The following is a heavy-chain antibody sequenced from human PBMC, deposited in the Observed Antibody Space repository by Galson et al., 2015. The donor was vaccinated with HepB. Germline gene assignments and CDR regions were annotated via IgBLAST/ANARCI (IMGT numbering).Heavy chain of an antibody. Sequence: SVKVSCKVSGYTLTELSMHWVRQAPGKGLEWMGGFDPEDGETIYAQKFQGRVTMTEDTSTDTAYMELSSLRSEDTAVYYCVTSGGSYYYYGMDVWGQGTTVTVSS. V-gene: IGHV1-24*01. CDR3: VTSGGSYYYYGMDV. J-gene: IGHJ6*02. D-gene: IGHD1-26*01. CDR1: GYTLTELS. CDR2: FDPEDGET.